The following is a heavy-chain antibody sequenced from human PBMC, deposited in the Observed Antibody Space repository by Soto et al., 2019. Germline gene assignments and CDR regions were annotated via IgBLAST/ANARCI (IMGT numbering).Heavy chain of an antibody. D-gene: IGHD6-13*01. CDR2: INAGNGNT. J-gene: IGHJ5*02. CDR3: ASDRQQLNWFDP. Sequence: QVQLVQSGAEEKKPGASVKVSCKASGYTFTSYAMHWVRQAPGQRLEWMGWINAGNGNTKYSQKFQGRVTITRDTSASTAYMELSSLSSEDTAVYYCASDRQQLNWFDPWGQGTLVTVSS. V-gene: IGHV1-3*05. CDR1: GYTFTSYA.